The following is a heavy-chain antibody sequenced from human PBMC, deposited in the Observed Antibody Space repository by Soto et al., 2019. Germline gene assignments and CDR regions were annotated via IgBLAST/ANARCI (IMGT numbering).Heavy chain of an antibody. V-gene: IGHV3-33*01. CDR1: GFTFSSYG. CDR2: IWYDGSNK. D-gene: IGHD3-22*01. J-gene: IGHJ4*02. CDR3: ARGQFDDSSGGFDY. Sequence: QVQLVESGGGVVQPGRSLRLSCAASGFTFSSYGMHWGRQAPGKGLEWVAFIWYDGSNKYYADSVKGRFTISRDQSKDTLYLQMSSLRADDTAVYYCARGQFDDSSGGFDYWGQGTLVTVSS.